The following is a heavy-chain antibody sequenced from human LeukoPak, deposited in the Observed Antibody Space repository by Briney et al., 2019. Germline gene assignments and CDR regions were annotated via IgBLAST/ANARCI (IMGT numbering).Heavy chain of an antibody. Sequence: PGGSLRLSCAASGFTFNTYSMNWVRQAPGKGLEWVSSISSSSSYIYYADSVKGRFTISRDNSKNTLYLQMNSLRAEDTAVYYCAKDWVITMVRGVTSFMDVWGKGTTVTISS. CDR3: AKDWVITMVRGVTSFMDV. V-gene: IGHV3-21*01. CDR2: ISSSSSYI. J-gene: IGHJ6*03. D-gene: IGHD3-10*01. CDR1: GFTFNTYS.